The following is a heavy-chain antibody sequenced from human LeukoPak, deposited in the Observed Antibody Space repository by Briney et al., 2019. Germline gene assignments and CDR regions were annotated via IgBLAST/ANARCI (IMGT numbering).Heavy chain of an antibody. D-gene: IGHD2-2*02. V-gene: IGHV7-4-1*02. CDR3: ARRYCSSTSCYTGNYYYGMDV. CDR1: GYTFTTYA. J-gene: IGHJ6*02. CDR2: INTNTGNP. Sequence: GASVKVSFTASGYTFTTYAVNWVRQAPGQGLEWMGWINTNTGNPTYAQGFTGRFVFSLDTSVSTAYLQISSLKAEDTAVYYCARRYCSSTSCYTGNYYYGMDVWGQGTTVTVSS.